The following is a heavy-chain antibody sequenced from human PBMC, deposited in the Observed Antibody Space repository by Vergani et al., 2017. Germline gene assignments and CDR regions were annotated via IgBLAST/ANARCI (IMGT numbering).Heavy chain of an antibody. CDR2: ISGSGGST. V-gene: IGHV3-23*01. J-gene: IGHJ6*02. CDR1: GFTFRSYD. D-gene: IGHD6-25*01. CDR3: AKDLAACLTRYDYYGMDV. Sequence: EVQLLESGGGLVQPGGSLRLSCAASGFTFRSYDMSWVRQAPGKGLEWVSAISGSGGSTYYADSVKCRFTISRDNSKNKLYLQMNSLRAEDTAVYYCAKDLAACLTRYDYYGMDVWGQGTTVTVSS.